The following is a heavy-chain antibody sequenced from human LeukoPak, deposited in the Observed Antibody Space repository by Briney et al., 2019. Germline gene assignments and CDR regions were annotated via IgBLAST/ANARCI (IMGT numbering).Heavy chain of an antibody. CDR1: GYTFTGYY. D-gene: IGHD6-13*01. CDR3: ARDSYSSSWVHNNWFDP. J-gene: IGHJ5*02. Sequence: ASVKVSCKASGYTFTGYYMHWVRQAPGQGLEWMGWINPNSGGTNYAQKFQGRVTMTRDTSISTAYMELSRLRSDDTAVYYCARDSYSSSWVHNNWFDPWGQGTLVTVSS. V-gene: IGHV1-2*02. CDR2: INPNSGGT.